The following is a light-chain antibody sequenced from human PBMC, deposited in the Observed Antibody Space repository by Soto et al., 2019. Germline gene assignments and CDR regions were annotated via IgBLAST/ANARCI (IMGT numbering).Light chain of an antibody. CDR2: EVS. J-gene: IGKJ5*01. CDR1: QSLLHITGETF. V-gene: IGKV2D-29*02. Sequence: DVVMTQTPLSLSVAPGQPASISCKSSQSLLHITGETFLFWYLQNPGQSPQLLIYEVSTRVSGVPDRFSGSGSGTDFTLEIRRVETDDVGIYYCMQSTQLPPTFGQGTRLGIE. CDR3: MQSTQLPPT.